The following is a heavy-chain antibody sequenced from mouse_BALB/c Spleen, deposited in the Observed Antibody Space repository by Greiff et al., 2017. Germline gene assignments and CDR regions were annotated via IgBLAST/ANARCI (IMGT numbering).Heavy chain of an antibody. CDR1: GYSITSGYY. CDR2: ISYDGSN. CDR3: ARDLEYYGSSYEDYYAMDY. D-gene: IGHD1-1*01. V-gene: IGHV3-6*02. Sequence: EVQLQQSGPSLVKPSQSLSLTCSVTGYSITSGYYWNWIRQFPGNKLEWMGYISYDGSNNYNPSLKNRISITRDTSKNQFFLKLNSVTTEDTATYYCARDLEYYGSSYEDYYAMDYWGQGTSVTVSS. J-gene: IGHJ4*01.